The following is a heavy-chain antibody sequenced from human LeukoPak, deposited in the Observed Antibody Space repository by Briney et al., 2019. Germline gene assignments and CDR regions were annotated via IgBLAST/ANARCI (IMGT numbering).Heavy chain of an antibody. J-gene: IGHJ4*02. Sequence: ASVTVSCKASGYTFTDYYMHWVRQAPGQGLEWMGWINLHSGGTDHAQKFQGRVTMTRDTSISTAYMELSRLRSDDTAVYYCARDMDSVRDFFDYWGLGTLVTVSS. V-gene: IGHV1-2*02. D-gene: IGHD2-2*03. CDR1: GYTFTDYY. CDR2: INLHSGGT. CDR3: ARDMDSVRDFFDY.